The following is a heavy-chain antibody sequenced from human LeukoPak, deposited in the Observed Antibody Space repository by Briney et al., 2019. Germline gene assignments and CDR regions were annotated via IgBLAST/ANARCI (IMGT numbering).Heavy chain of an antibody. CDR1: GYTFTGYY. CDR2: INPNSGGT. D-gene: IGHD6-19*01. J-gene: IGHJ5*02. CDR3: AREVAVAGNDENWFDP. Sequence: ASVKVSCKASGYTFTGYYMHWVRQAPGQGLEWMEWINPNSGGTNYAQKFQGRVTMTRDTSISTAYMELSRLRSDDTAVYYCAREVAVAGNDENWFDPWGQGTLVTVSS. V-gene: IGHV1-2*02.